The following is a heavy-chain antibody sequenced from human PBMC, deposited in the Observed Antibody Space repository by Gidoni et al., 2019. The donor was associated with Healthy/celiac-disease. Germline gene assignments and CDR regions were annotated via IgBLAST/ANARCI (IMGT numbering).Heavy chain of an antibody. D-gene: IGHD4-17*01. CDR1: TSGDYY. CDR2: IYYSGST. Sequence: TSGDYYWSWIRQPPGKGLEWIGYIYYSGSTYYNPSLKSRDTISVDTSKNQFSLKLSSVTAADTAVYYCARGGWSYGDYWYFDLWGRGTLVTVSS. CDR3: ARGGWSYGDYWYFDL. V-gene: IGHV4-30-4*01. J-gene: IGHJ2*01.